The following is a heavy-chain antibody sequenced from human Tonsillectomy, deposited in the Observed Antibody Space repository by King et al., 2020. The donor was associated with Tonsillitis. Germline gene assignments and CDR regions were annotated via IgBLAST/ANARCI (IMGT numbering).Heavy chain of an antibody. J-gene: IGHJ4*02. V-gene: IGHV4-59*01. CDR1: GGSIGSYY. Sequence: VQLQESGPGLVKPSETLSLTCTVSGGSIGSYYWSWIRQPPGKGLEWFGYIFYSGGTSYNPSLKSRVTISVDTTKNHLSLKLSSVTAADTAVVYCARASTECGNYDYWGQGTLVTVSS. CDR3: ARASTECGNYDY. D-gene: IGHD2-15*01. CDR2: IFYSGGT.